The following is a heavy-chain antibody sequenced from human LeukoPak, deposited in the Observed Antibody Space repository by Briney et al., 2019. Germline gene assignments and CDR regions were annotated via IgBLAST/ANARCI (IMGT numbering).Heavy chain of an antibody. CDR1: GFTFSSYG. CDR3: AKDRVGATLYFDY. J-gene: IGHJ4*02. V-gene: IGHV3-23*01. D-gene: IGHD1-26*01. Sequence: GGTLRLSCAASGFTFSSYGMSWVRQAPGKGLEWVSAISGSGGSTYYADSVKGRFTISRDNSKNTLYLQMNSLRAEDTAVYYCAKDRVGATLYFDYWGQGTLVTVSS. CDR2: ISGSGGST.